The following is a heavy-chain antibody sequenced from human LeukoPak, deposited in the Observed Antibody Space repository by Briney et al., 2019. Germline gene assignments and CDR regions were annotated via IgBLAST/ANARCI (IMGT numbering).Heavy chain of an antibody. Sequence: ASVKVSCKASGYTFTSYDINWVRQATGQGLEWMGWMNPNSGNTDYAQKFQDRDTITRNTSINTAYMELSSLRSEDTAVYYCAKSYGNAFDIWGQGTMVTVSS. J-gene: IGHJ3*02. CDR2: MNPNSGNT. V-gene: IGHV1-8*03. CDR1: GYTFTSYD. CDR3: AKSYGNAFDI. D-gene: IGHD4-17*01.